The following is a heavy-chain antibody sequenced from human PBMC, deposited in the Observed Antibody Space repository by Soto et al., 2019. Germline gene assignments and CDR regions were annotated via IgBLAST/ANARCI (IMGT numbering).Heavy chain of an antibody. J-gene: IGHJ6*02. Sequence: PGGSLRLSCAASGFTFSSYNMNWVRQAPGKGLEWVSYISSSSSSIYYADSVKGRFTISRDNAKNSLYLQMNSLRVEDTAVYYCASSYYYDSSGYYGDYYYYGMDVWGQGTTVTVSS. CDR2: ISSSSSSI. CDR1: GFTFSSYN. CDR3: ASSYYYDSSGYYGDYYYYGMDV. D-gene: IGHD3-22*01. V-gene: IGHV3-48*01.